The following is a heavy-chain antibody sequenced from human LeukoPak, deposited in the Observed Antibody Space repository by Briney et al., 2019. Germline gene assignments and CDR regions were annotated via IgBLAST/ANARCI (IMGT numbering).Heavy chain of an antibody. D-gene: IGHD1-26*01. J-gene: IGHJ4*02. CDR3: ARDAWLVGTTNLYYFDY. CDR2: INPNSGDT. Sequence: ASVRVSCKASEYTFTDYYMHWVRQAPGQGLEWMGWINPNSGDTNYAQKFQGRVTMTRDPSISTAYMALSRLRSDDTAVYYCARDAWLVGTTNLYYFDYWGQGTLVTVSS. CDR1: EYTFTDYY. V-gene: IGHV1-2*02.